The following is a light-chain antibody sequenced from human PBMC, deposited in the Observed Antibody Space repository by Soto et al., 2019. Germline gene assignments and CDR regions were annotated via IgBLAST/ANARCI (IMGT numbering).Light chain of an antibody. CDR1: QGIGRY. CDR2: AAS. Sequence: DFQMTQSPSSLSASVGDRVTITCRASQGIGRYLAWYQQKPGKLPNLLIYAASTLQSEVPSRFSGSGSETDFTLTLSSLQPEDVASYYCQKYDSVPITFGQGTRLEIK. V-gene: IGKV1-27*01. CDR3: QKYDSVPIT. J-gene: IGKJ5*01.